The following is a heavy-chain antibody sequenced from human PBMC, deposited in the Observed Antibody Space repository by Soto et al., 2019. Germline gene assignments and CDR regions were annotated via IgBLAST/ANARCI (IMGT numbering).Heavy chain of an antibody. CDR1: GGSISSSSYY. V-gene: IGHV4-39*01. CDR3: ASLERELPKQNPGVF. Sequence: PSETLSLTCTVSGGSISSSSYYWGWIRQPPGKGLEWIGSIYYSGSTYYNPSLKSRVTISVDTSKNQFSLKLSSVPAADTALYYFASLERELPKQNPGVFWGQGTLVTVSS. D-gene: IGHD1-7*01. J-gene: IGHJ4*02. CDR2: IYYSGST.